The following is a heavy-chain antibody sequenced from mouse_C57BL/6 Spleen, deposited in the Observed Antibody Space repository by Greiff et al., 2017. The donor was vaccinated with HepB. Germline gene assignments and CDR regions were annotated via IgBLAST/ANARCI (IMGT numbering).Heavy chain of an antibody. V-gene: IGHV1-59*01. CDR1: GYTFTSYW. J-gene: IGHJ3*01. Sequence: QVQLQQPGAELVRPGTSVKLSCKASGYTFTSYWMHWVKQRPGQGLEWIGVIDPSDSYTNYNQKFKGKATLTVDTSSSTAYMQLSSLTSEASAVYYCARDIDDYDWFAYWGQGTLVTVSA. D-gene: IGHD2-4*01. CDR3: ARDIDDYDWFAY. CDR2: IDPSDSYT.